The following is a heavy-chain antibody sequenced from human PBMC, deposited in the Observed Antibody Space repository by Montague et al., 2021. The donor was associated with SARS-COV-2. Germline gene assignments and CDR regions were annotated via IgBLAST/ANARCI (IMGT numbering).Heavy chain of an antibody. CDR3: ARDPSRQPLLYPIGDYYYGMDV. D-gene: IGHD2-2*02. V-gene: IGHV4-39*07. CDR2: IYYSGST. J-gene: IGHJ6*02. CDR1: GGSISSSYY. Sequence: SETLSLTCTVSGGSISSSYYWGWIRQAPGKGLEWIGSIYYSGSTYYNPSLKSRVTISVDTSKNQFSLKLSSVTAADTAVYYCARDPSRQPLLYPIGDYYYGMDVWGQGTTVTVSS.